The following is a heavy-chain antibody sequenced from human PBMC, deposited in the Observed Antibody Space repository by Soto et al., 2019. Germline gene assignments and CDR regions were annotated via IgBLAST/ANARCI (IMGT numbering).Heavy chain of an antibody. CDR3: ARGRTVRNYADDSSDYFYFFDY. CDR2: IIPIFGTA. D-gene: IGHD3-22*01. J-gene: IGHJ4*02. Sequence: GASVKVSCKASGGTFSSYAISWVRQAPGQGLEGMGGIIPIFGTANYAQKFQGRVTITADESTSTAYMELSSLRSEDTAVYYCARGRTVRNYADDSSDYFYFFDYWGQGTQVTVSS. CDR1: GGTFSSYA. V-gene: IGHV1-69*13.